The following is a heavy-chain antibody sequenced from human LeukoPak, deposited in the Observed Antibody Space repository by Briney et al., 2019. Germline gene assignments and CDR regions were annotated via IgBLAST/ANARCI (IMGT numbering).Heavy chain of an antibody. Sequence: GGTLRLSCAASGFTFSSYGMSWVRQAPGKGLEWVSAISGSGGSTYYADSVKGRFTISRDNSKNTLYLQMNSLRAEDTAVYYCAKDQATAMIVVVITLFDYWGQGTLVTVSS. CDR1: GFTFSSYG. V-gene: IGHV3-23*01. D-gene: IGHD3-22*01. CDR2: ISGSGGST. CDR3: AKDQATAMIVVVITLFDY. J-gene: IGHJ4*02.